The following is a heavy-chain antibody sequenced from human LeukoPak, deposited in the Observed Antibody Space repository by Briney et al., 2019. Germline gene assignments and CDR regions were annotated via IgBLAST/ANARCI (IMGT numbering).Heavy chain of an antibody. CDR2: INPNSGGT. D-gene: IGHD6-19*01. V-gene: IGHV1-2*06. J-gene: IGHJ4*02. CDR3: ARSTQWLVQGY. CDR1: GYSFTGYY. Sequence: ASVNVSCKTSGYSFTGYYIHWVRQAPGQGLEWMGRINPNSGGTNYAQKFQGRVTMTRDTSISTAYMELSRLRSDDTAVYYCARSTQWLVQGYWGQGTLVTVSS.